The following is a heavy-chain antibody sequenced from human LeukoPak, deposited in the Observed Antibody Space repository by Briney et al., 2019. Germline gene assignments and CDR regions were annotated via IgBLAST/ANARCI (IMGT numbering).Heavy chain of an antibody. CDR1: GFTFSSYW. V-gene: IGHV3-7*03. CDR2: IKYDEIEK. D-gene: IGHD5-18*01. J-gene: IGHJ4*02. Sequence: LPGGSLRLSCAASGFTFSSYWMSWVRQAPGKGLEWVANIKYDEIEKYHVDSVKGQFTISRDNTKNSLYLQMNSLRVEDTAVYYCARDTGALVTHFDYWGQGTLVTVSS. CDR3: ARDTGALVTHFDY.